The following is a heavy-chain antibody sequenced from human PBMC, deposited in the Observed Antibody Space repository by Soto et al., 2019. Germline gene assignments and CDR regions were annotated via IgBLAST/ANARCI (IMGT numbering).Heavy chain of an antibody. CDR3: AKEGSRGWSFDY. D-gene: IGHD6-19*01. CDR2: ISGSGDST. CDR1: GFTFSTYA. J-gene: IGHJ4*02. V-gene: IGHV3-23*01. Sequence: EVQLLESGGGLVQPGGSLRLSCAASGFTFSTYAMNWVRQAPGKGLEWVSGISGSGDSTYYADSVKGRFTVSRDNSKNPLSLQMHSLRGEDTAGFYCAKEGSRGWSFDYWGQGTLVTVSS.